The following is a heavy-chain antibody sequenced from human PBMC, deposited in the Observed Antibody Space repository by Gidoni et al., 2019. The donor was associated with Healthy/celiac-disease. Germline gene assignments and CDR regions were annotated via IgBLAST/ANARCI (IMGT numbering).Heavy chain of an antibody. D-gene: IGHD2-15*01. V-gene: IGHV1-69*19. CDR2: IIPIFGTA. J-gene: IGHJ4*02. CDR1: GGTFSSSA. CDR3: ARGVVAAWSQTRYFDY. Sequence: QVQLVQSGAEVKKPGSSVKVSCQASGGTFSSSAISWVRQAPGQGLEWMGGIIPIFGTANYAQKFQGRVTITADESTSTAYMELSSLRSEDTAVYYCARGVVAAWSQTRYFDYWGQGTLVTVSS.